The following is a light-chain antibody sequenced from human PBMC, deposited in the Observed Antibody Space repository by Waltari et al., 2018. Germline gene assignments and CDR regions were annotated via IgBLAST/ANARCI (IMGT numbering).Light chain of an antibody. J-gene: IGKJ2*01. CDR2: KAS. V-gene: IGKV1-5*03. CDR1: QSISSW. CDR3: QQYNSYLYT. Sequence: DIQMTQSPSTLSASVGDRVTITCRASQSISSWLAWYQQKPGKAPKLLIYKASSIESGVPSRFSGSGSGTEFTLTISSLQPDDFATYYCQQYNSYLYTFGQGTKLEIK.